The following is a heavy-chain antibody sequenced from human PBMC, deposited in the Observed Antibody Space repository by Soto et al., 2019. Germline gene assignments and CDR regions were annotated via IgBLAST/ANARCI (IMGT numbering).Heavy chain of an antibody. J-gene: IGHJ4*02. CDR2: IIPIFGTA. D-gene: IGHD3-22*01. CDR3: ASGYYYDSSGYYPTLDY. CDR1: GGTFSSYA. V-gene: IGHV1-69*13. Sequence: SVKVSCKASGGTFSSYAISWVRQAPGQGLEWMGGIIPIFGTANYAQKFQGRVTITADESTSTAYMELSSLRSEDTAVYYCASGYYYDSSGYYPTLDYWGQGTLVTVSS.